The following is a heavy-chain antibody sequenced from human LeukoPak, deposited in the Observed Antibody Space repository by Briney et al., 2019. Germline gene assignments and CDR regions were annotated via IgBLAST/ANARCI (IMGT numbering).Heavy chain of an antibody. CDR3: AREPPGY. J-gene: IGHJ4*02. Sequence: SETLSLTCTVSGGSVTSGNYYWNWIRQPAGKGLEWIGRIYTNGGASYNPSLKSRVTISIDASKNQFSLKLSSVTAADTAVYYCAREPPGYWGQGILVTVSS. CDR2: IYTNGGA. V-gene: IGHV4-61*02. CDR1: GGSVTSGNYY.